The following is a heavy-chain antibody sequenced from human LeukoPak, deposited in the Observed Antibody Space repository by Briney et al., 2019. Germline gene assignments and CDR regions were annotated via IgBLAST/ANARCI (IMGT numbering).Heavy chain of an antibody. Sequence: PGGSLRLSCAASGFTFSSYDMHWVRQATGKGLEWVSAIGTAGDTYYPGSVKGRFTISRDNSKNTLYLQMNSLRAEDTAAYYCAKDSVMATIKGYFDYWGQGTLVTVSS. CDR1: GFTFSSYD. CDR3: AKDSVMATIKGYFDY. D-gene: IGHD5-24*01. J-gene: IGHJ4*02. CDR2: IGTAGDT. V-gene: IGHV3-13*01.